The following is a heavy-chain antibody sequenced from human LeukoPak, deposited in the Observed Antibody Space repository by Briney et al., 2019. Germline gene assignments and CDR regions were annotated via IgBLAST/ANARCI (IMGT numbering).Heavy chain of an antibody. CDR1: GGSVSNYY. J-gene: IGHJ4*02. Sequence: SETLSLTCTVSGGSVSNYYWSGIRQPPGKGLEWIGYFSYSGSTNYMPSLKSRVTMTVDTSKNQFSLKLSSVTAADTAVYYCARGPLDSGYTYFDYWGQGTLVSVAS. D-gene: IGHD5-12*01. V-gene: IGHV4-59*02. CDR3: ARGPLDSGYTYFDY. CDR2: FSYSGST.